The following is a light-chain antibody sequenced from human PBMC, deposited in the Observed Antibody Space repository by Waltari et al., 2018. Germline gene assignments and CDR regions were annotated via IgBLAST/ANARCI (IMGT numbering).Light chain of an antibody. CDR1: QSLNRKF. J-gene: IGKJ4*01. V-gene: IGKV3-20*01. CDR2: GAS. Sequence: EVVLTQSPGTLSLSPGETTTLSCRASQSLNRKFLAWYQQRPGQTPRLLIYGASTRAIGTPDRSRGSGSGIDFTLTISRLQPVVCAVYYCQQYGTSPVTFGGGTKVEIK. CDR3: QQYGTSPVT.